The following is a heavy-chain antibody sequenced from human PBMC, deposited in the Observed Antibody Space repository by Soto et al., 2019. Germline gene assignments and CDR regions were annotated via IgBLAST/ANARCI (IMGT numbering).Heavy chain of an antibody. CDR2: VSNDGSNK. CDR1: GFTFRSYA. Sequence: GGSLRLSCAASGFTFRSYAMHWVRQAPGKGLEWVAVVSNDGSNKYHADSVKGRFTISRDNSKNRLYLQMNSLRTEDTAVYYCVKDGSSGWPYYYGLDVWGQGTSVTVSS. J-gene: IGHJ6*02. D-gene: IGHD6-19*01. CDR3: VKDGSSGWPYYYGLDV. V-gene: IGHV3-30*18.